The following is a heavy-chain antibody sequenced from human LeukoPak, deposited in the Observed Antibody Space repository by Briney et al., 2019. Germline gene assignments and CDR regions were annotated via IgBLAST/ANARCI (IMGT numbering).Heavy chain of an antibody. CDR1: GGSVSSGSYY. J-gene: IGHJ4*02. V-gene: IGHV4-61*01. Sequence: PSETLSLTCTVSGGSVSSGSYYWSWTRQPPGEGLEWIGYIYYSGSTNYNPSLKSRVTMSVDTSKNQFSLKLSSVTAADTAVYYCARGKRGYSSSWYDYWGQGTLVTVSS. CDR2: IYYSGST. CDR3: ARGKRGYSSSWYDY. D-gene: IGHD6-13*01.